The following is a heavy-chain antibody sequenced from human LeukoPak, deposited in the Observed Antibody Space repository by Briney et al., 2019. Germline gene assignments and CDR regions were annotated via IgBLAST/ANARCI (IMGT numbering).Heavy chain of an antibody. Sequence: GGSLRLSCAASGFTVSSNYMSWVRQAPGKGLEWVSVIYSGGSTYYADSVKGRFTISRDNSKNTLYLQMNSLRAEDTAVYYCAREPPRSHSYGYGAWGQGTLVTVSS. CDR1: GFTVSSNY. V-gene: IGHV3-66*01. CDR3: AREPPRSHSYGYGA. CDR2: IYSGGST. J-gene: IGHJ4*02. D-gene: IGHD5-18*01.